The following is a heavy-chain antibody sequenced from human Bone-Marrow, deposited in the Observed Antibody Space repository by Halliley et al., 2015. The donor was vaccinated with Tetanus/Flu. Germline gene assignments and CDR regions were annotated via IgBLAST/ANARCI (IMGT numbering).Heavy chain of an antibody. J-gene: IGHJ3*02. D-gene: IGHD3-22*01. Sequence: AASGFTFSSYGMHWVRQAPGKGLEWVAVIWYDGRNKYYADSVKGRFSISRDNSKNTHYLQMSSVRADDTAVYYCAREENYSDSSGYYLDIWGQGTMVIVSP. CDR1: GFTFSSYG. CDR3: AREENYSDSSGYYLDI. CDR2: IWYDGRNK. V-gene: IGHV3-33*01.